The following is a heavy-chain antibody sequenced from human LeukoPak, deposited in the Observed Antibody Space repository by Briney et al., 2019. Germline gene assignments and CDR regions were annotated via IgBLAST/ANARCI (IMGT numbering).Heavy chain of an antibody. CDR3: ARVNVTEPDIASAGTSYYYYGMDV. CDR1: GYTFTSYY. CDR2: INPSGGST. V-gene: IGHV1-46*01. D-gene: IGHD6-13*01. J-gene: IGHJ6*02. Sequence: GASVKVSCKASGYTFTSYYMHWVRQAPGQGLEWMGIINPSGGSTNSAQKFQGRVTITADESTSTAYMELSSLRSEDTAVYYCARVNVTEPDIASAGTSYYYYGMDVWGQGTTVTVSS.